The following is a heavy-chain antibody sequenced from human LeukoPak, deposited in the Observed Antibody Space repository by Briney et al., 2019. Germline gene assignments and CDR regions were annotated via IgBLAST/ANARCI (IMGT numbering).Heavy chain of an antibody. V-gene: IGHV3-9*01. Sequence: GGSLRLSCAASGFTFDDYAMHWVRQAPGKGLEWVSGISWNSGSIGYADSVKGRFTISRDNAKNSLYLQMNSLRAEDTAVYYCAIAAAGISQGFDYWGQGTLVTVSS. CDR3: AIAAAGISQGFDY. J-gene: IGHJ4*02. CDR2: ISWNSGSI. D-gene: IGHD6-13*01. CDR1: GFTFDDYA.